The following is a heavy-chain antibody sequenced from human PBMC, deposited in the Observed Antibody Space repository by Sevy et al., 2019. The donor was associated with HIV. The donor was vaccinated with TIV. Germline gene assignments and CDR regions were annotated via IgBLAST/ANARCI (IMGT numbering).Heavy chain of an antibody. CDR1: GGSISSSSYY. CDR3: ARILTIFGVVIIKGDYYFDY. J-gene: IGHJ4*02. V-gene: IGHV4-39*01. D-gene: IGHD3-3*01. Sequence: SETLSITCTVSGGSISSSSYYWGWIRQPPGKGLEWIGSIYYSGSTYYNPSLKSRVTISVDTSKNQFSLKLSSVTAADTAVYYCARILTIFGVVIIKGDYYFDYWGQGTLVTVSS. CDR2: IYYSGST.